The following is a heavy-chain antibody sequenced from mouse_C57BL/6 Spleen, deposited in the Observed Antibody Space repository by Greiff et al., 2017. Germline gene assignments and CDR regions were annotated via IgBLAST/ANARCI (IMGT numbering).Heavy chain of an antibody. Sequence: VKLQESGAELVKPGASVKISCKASGYAFSSYWMNWVKQRPGKGLEWIGQIYPGDGDTNYNGKFKGKATLTADKSSSTAYMQLSSLTSEDSAVYFCARDWEIWYFDVWGTGTTVTVSS. D-gene: IGHD4-1*01. CDR2: IYPGDGDT. J-gene: IGHJ1*03. CDR1: GYAFSSYW. CDR3: ARDWEIWYFDV. V-gene: IGHV1-80*01.